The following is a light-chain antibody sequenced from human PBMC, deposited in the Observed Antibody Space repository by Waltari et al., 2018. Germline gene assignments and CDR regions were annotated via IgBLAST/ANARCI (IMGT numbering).Light chain of an antibody. CDR2: SNN. V-gene: IGLV1-44*01. Sequence: QSVLTHPPSASGTPGQRVTISCSGSKSNIGSYTVNWYQQLPGTAPKLLIYSNNQRPSGVPDRFSGSKSGTSASLAISGLQSEDEADYYCAAWDDSLNGWVFGGGTKLTVL. CDR1: KSNIGSYT. J-gene: IGLJ3*02. CDR3: AAWDDSLNGWV.